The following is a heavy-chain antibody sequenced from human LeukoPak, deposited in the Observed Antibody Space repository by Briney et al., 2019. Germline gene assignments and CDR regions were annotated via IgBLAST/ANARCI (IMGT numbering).Heavy chain of an antibody. V-gene: IGHV3-11*01. J-gene: IGHJ6*02. D-gene: IGHD3-3*01. CDR2: ISSSGSTI. Sequence: GGSLRLSCAASGFTFSDYYMSWIRQAPGKGLEWVSYISSSGSTIYYADSVKGRFTISRDNAKNSLYLQMNSLRAEDTAVYYCASLGFLEWEMGCYYYGMDVWGQGTTVTVSS. CDR1: GFTFSDYY. CDR3: ASLGFLEWEMGCYYYGMDV.